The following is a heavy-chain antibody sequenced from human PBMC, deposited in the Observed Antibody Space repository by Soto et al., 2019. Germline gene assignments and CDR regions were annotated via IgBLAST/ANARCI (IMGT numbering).Heavy chain of an antibody. J-gene: IGHJ4*02. CDR2: ISYDGSNK. CDR3: AKDQTFTVTSHLFDY. Sequence: GGSLRLSCAASGFTFSSYGMHWVRQAPGKGLEWVAVISYDGSNKYYADSVKGRFTISRDNSKNTLYLQMNSLRAEDTAVYYCAKDQTFTVTSHLFDYWGQGTLVTVSS. CDR1: GFTFSSYG. D-gene: IGHD4-17*01. V-gene: IGHV3-30*18.